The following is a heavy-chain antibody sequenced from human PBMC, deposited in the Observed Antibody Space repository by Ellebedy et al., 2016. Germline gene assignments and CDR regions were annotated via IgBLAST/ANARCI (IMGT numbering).Heavy chain of an antibody. CDR3: ARRGGFEYDSSGYHLDH. J-gene: IGHJ4*02. Sequence: GGSLRLXXAASGFTFSSYAMSWVRQAPGKGLEWVSAISGSGGSTYYADSVKGRFTISRDNSKNTLYLQMNSLRAEDTAVYYCARRGGFEYDSSGYHLDHWGQGTLVTVSS. D-gene: IGHD3-22*01. V-gene: IGHV3-23*01. CDR1: GFTFSSYA. CDR2: ISGSGGST.